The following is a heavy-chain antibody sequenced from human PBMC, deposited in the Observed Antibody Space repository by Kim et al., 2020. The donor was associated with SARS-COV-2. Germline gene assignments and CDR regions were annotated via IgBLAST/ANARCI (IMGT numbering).Heavy chain of an antibody. J-gene: IGHJ5*02. Sequence: TSYAASVKGRFTISRDNAKNTLFLHMNSLRADDTAVYYCARLGMVSTALDSWGQGTLVTVSS. V-gene: IGHV3-74*01. D-gene: IGHD2-21*01. CDR2: T. CDR3: ARLGMVSTALDS.